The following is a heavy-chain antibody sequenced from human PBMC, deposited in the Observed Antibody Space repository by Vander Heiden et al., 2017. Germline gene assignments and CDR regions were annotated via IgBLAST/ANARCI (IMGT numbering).Heavy chain of an antibody. Sequence: QVQLVQSGAEAKKPGASVKVSCKASGYTLTGYDMHWVRQSPGQGLEWMGWINPNSGGTNSAPKFQGRVTMTRDTSISTDYMEVSRLRSDDTAVYYCAHGDFNYFDYWGQGTLVTVSS. D-gene: IGHD4-17*01. J-gene: IGHJ4*02. CDR3: AHGDFNYFDY. V-gene: IGHV1-2*02. CDR1: GYTLTGYD. CDR2: INPNSGGT.